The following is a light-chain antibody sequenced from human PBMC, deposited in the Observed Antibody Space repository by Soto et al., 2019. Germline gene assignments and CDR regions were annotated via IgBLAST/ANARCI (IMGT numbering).Light chain of an antibody. V-gene: IGLV2-23*01. J-gene: IGLJ1*01. CDR3: CSSAPESTYV. CDR2: KGT. Sequence: QSVLAQPASVSGSPGQSITISCTWTSSDVGAYNSVSWYQQHPHKAPQVIIYKGTQRPSGISNRFSGSTSGTVASLTISGLQADDEADYFCCSSAPESTYVFGTGTKVTVL. CDR1: SSDVGAYNS.